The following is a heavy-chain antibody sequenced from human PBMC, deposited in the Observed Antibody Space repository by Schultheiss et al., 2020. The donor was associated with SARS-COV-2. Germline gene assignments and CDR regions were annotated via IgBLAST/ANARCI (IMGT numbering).Heavy chain of an antibody. Sequence: GGSLRLSCAASGFTFSSYSMNWVRQAPGKGLEWVSYISSSSSTIYYADSVKGRFTISRDNSKNTLYLQMNSLRAEDTAVYYCAKEGNYDFWSGYLNWFDPWGQGTLVTVSS. CDR3: AKEGNYDFWSGYLNWFDP. J-gene: IGHJ5*02. CDR2: ISSSSSTI. CDR1: GFTFSSYS. D-gene: IGHD3-3*01. V-gene: IGHV3-48*01.